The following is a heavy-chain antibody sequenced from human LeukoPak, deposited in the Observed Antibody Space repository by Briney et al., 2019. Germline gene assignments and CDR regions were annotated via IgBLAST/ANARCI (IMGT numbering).Heavy chain of an antibody. V-gene: IGHV3-21*04. CDR3: ARGGKYCSTSSCYVAR. J-gene: IGHJ4*02. Sequence: GGSLRLSCAASGFTFSSYSMNWVRQAPGKGLEWVSSISSSSSYIYYADSVQGRFTISRDNSKNTLYLEMNSLSAEDTAIYYCARGGKYCSTSSCYVARWGQGALVTVSS. CDR1: GFTFSSYS. D-gene: IGHD2-2*01. CDR2: ISSSSSYI.